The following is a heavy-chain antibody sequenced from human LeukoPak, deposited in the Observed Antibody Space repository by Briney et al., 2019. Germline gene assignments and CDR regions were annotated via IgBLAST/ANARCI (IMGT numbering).Heavy chain of an antibody. J-gene: IGHJ5*02. CDR3: ARHHVAISWYMINWFDP. V-gene: IGHV4-39*01. D-gene: IGHD6-13*01. CDR2: RHDAGNY. Sequence: PSETLPLTCTVSGGSIRSNSDYWGWFRQPPGKGLEWIGKRHDAGNYYVNSSNKSRVTICADTSKNQISLHLTSVTAEDTAVYFCARHHVAISWYMINWFDPWGQGTLVTVSS. CDR1: GGSIRSNSDY.